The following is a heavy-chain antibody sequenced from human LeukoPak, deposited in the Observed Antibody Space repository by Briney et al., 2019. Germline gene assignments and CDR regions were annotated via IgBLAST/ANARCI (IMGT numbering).Heavy chain of an antibody. J-gene: IGHJ6*03. CDR2: IIPIFGTA. CDR3: ARSWFGELYHYYYYMDV. V-gene: IGHV1-69*05. D-gene: IGHD3-10*01. Sequence: SVKVSCKASGGTFSSYAISWVRQAPGQGLEWMGGIIPIFGTANYAQKFQGRVTITTDESTSTAYMELSSLRSEDTAVYYCARSWFGELYHYYYYMDVWGKGTTVTVSS. CDR1: GGTFSSYA.